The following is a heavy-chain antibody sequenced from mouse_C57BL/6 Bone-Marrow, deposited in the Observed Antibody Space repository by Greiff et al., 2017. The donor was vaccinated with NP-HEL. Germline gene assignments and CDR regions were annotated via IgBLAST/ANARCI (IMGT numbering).Heavy chain of an antibody. Sequence: VQLQQSGAELARPGASVKLSCKASGYTFTSSGISWVKQRTGQGLEWIGEIYPRSGNTYYNEKFKGKATLTADKSSITAYMEPRSLTSEDSAVYFCARGGSNYPAWFAYWGQGTLVTVSA. CDR3: ARGGSNYPAWFAY. CDR1: GYTFTSSG. D-gene: IGHD2-5*01. V-gene: IGHV1-81*01. CDR2: IYPRSGNT. J-gene: IGHJ3*01.